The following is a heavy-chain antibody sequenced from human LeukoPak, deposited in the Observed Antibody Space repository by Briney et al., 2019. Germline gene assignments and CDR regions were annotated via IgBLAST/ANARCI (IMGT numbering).Heavy chain of an antibody. Sequence: SETLSLTCTVSGGSISSGGYYWSWIRQHPGKGLEWIGYIYYSGSTYYNPSLKSRVTISVDTSKNQFSLKLSSVTAADTAVYYCARAESLPLYGMDVWGQGTTVTVSS. CDR1: GGSISSGGYY. V-gene: IGHV4-31*03. CDR3: ARAESLPLYGMDV. CDR2: IYYSGST. J-gene: IGHJ6*02.